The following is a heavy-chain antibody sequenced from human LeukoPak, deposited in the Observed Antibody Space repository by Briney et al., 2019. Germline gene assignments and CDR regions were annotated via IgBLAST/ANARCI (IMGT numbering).Heavy chain of an antibody. CDR3: AKDITMSSAFDI. J-gene: IGHJ3*02. CDR1: GFTFDDYA. V-gene: IGHV3-9*01. Sequence: PGRSLRLSCAASGFTFDDYAMHWVRQAPGKGLEWVSGISWNSGSIGYADSVKGRFTISRDNAKNSLYLQMNSLRAEDTALYYCAKDITMSSAFDIWGQGTMVTVSS. D-gene: IGHD1/OR15-1a*01. CDR2: ISWNSGSI.